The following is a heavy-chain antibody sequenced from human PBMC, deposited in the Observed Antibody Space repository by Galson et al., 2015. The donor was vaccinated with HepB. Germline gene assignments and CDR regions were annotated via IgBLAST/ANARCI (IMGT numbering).Heavy chain of an antibody. CDR3: AKERARGEYYDFWSGFDY. CDR1: GFTFSNYG. V-gene: IGHV3-33*06. CDR2: IWFDGSDK. J-gene: IGHJ4*02. D-gene: IGHD3-3*01. Sequence: SLRLSCAASGFTFSNYGMHWVRQAPGKGLEWVAVIWFDGSDKYYADSVKGRFTISRDNSKNTLYLQMNSLRAKDTAVYYCAKERARGEYYDFWSGFDYWGQGTLVTVSS.